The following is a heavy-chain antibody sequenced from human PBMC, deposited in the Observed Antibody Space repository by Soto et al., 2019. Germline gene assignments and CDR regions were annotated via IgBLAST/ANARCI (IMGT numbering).Heavy chain of an antibody. CDR1: GFTFSSYS. D-gene: IGHD5-12*01. J-gene: IGHJ6*03. CDR2: ISSSSSYI. CDR3: ARCGYDSYYYYMDV. Sequence: GGSLRLSCAASGFTFSSYSMNWVRQAPGKGLEWVSSISSSSSYIYYADSVKGRFTISRDNAKNSLYLQMNSLRAEDTAVYYCARCGYDSYYYYMDVWGKGTTVTVSS. V-gene: IGHV3-21*01.